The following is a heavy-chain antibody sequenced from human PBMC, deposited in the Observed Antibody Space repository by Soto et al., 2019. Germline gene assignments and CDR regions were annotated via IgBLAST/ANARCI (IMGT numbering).Heavy chain of an antibody. CDR1: GDSISSDKW. CDR2: VYHSGNT. V-gene: IGHV4-4*02. Sequence: PSETLSLTCAVSGDSISSDKWWSWVRQPPGKGLEWIGEVYHSGNTNYNPSLKSRVIISVDKPKNQFSLKLSSVTDADTAVYYCASSSSWYSDFDYWGQGTLVT. D-gene: IGHD6-13*01. CDR3: ASSSSWYSDFDY. J-gene: IGHJ4*02.